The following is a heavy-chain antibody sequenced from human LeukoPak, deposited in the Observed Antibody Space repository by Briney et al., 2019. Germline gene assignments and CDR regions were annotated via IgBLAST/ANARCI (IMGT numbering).Heavy chain of an antibody. J-gene: IGHJ3*02. D-gene: IGHD3-3*01. CDR3: ARASTFYDFWSGHHDAFDI. CDR1: GFTFSDHY. CDR2: TRKKANSYTT. Sequence: PGGSLRLSCAASGFTFSDHYMDWVRQAPGKGLEGVGRTRKKANSYTTEYAASEKGRFTIPRHDQKNSLYLHTHSLKTEDTAVYYCARASTFYDFWSGHHDAFDIWGQGTMVTVSS. V-gene: IGHV3-72*01.